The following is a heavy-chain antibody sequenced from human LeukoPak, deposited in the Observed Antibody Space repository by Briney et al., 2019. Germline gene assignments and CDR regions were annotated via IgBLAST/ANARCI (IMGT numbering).Heavy chain of an antibody. J-gene: IGHJ4*02. D-gene: IGHD6-13*01. CDR1: GFTFNNYA. CDR3: AKDIGGLYSSSWYYFDS. V-gene: IGHV3-43*02. Sequence: GGSLRLSCAASGFTFNNYAMHWVRQGPGTGLEWVSLITGDGRNTYYADSVRGRFTISRDNTRNSLLLQMNSLRTEDTAFYYCAKDIGGLYSSSWYYFDSWGQGTLVTVFS. CDR2: ITGDGRNT.